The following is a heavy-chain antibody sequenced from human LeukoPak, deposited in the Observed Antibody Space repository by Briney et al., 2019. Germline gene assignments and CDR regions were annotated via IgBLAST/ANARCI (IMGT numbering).Heavy chain of an antibody. CDR3: ARGYCGGDCYDAFDI. Sequence: ASVKVSCKASGYTFTSYYMNWVRQAPGQGLEWMGWINPNSGGTNYAQKFQGRVTMTRDTSISTAYMELSRLRSDDTAVYYCARGYCGGDCYDAFDIWGQGTMVTVSS. V-gene: IGHV1-2*02. CDR2: INPNSGGT. J-gene: IGHJ3*02. CDR1: GYTFTSYY. D-gene: IGHD2-21*02.